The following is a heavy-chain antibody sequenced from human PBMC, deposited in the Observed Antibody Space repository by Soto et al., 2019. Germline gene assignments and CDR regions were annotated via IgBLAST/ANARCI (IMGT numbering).Heavy chain of an antibody. CDR1: GGSISSYY. D-gene: IGHD3-3*01. V-gene: IGHV4-59*01. CDR2: IYYSGST. Sequence: PSETLSLTCTVSGGSISSYYWSWIRQPPGKGLEWIGYIYYSGSTNYNPSLKSRVPISVDTSKNQFSLKLSSVTAADTAVYYCARGWDGYYDFWSGYLYGMDVWGQGTTVTVSS. J-gene: IGHJ6*02. CDR3: ARGWDGYYDFWSGYLYGMDV.